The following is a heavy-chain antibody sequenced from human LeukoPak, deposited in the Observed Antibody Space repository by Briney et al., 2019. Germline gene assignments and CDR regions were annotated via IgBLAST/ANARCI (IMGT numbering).Heavy chain of an antibody. Sequence: SVKVSCKASGGIFTKYVFHWVRQAPGQGPEWMGEISPLLGAGDYAQRFQGRVTITADTSTGTAYMELNSLKSEDTAVYYCARGEWFGPDYWGQGTLVTVSS. CDR2: ISPLLGAG. CDR1: GGIFTKYV. J-gene: IGHJ4*02. V-gene: IGHV1-69*06. D-gene: IGHD3-10*01. CDR3: ARGEWFGPDY.